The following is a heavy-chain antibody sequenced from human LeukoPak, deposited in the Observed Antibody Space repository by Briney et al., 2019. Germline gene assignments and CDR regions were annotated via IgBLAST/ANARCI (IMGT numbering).Heavy chain of an antibody. D-gene: IGHD6-19*01. V-gene: IGHV3-48*04. CDR2: ISSSSSTI. J-gene: IGHJ6*01. Sequence: GGSLRLSCAASGFTFSSYSMNWVRQAPGRGLEWVSYISSSSSTIYYADSVKGRFTISRDNAKNSLYLQMNSLRAEDTAVYYCARDSSGWRGGVYGMDVWGQGTTVTVSS. CDR3: ARDSSGWRGGVYGMDV. CDR1: GFTFSSYS.